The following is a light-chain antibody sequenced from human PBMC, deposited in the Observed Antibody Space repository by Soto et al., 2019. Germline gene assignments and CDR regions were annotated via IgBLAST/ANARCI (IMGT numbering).Light chain of an antibody. CDR3: QQYNSYSGLT. J-gene: IGKJ4*01. CDR2: AAS. Sequence: DIQLTQSPSFLSASVGYRFTITCRASQGISSYLAWYQQKPGKAPKLLIYAASTLQSGVPSRFSGSGSGTEFTLTISSLQPDDFATYYCQQYNSYSGLTFGGGTTGDIK. CDR1: QGISSY. V-gene: IGKV1-9*01.